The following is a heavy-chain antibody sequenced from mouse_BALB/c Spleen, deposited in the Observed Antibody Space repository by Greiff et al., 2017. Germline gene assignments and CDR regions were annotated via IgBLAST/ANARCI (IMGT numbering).Heavy chain of an antibody. Sequence: EVKLMESGGGLVQPGGSLKLSCAASGFDFSRYWMSWVRQAPGKGLEWIGEINPDSSTINYTPSLKDKFIISRDNAKNTLYLQMSKVRSEDTALYYCARGLYGNYGFAYWGQGTLVTVSA. CDR2: INPDSSTI. V-gene: IGHV4-1*02. CDR1: GFDFSRYW. J-gene: IGHJ3*01. D-gene: IGHD2-1*01. CDR3: ARGLYGNYGFAY.